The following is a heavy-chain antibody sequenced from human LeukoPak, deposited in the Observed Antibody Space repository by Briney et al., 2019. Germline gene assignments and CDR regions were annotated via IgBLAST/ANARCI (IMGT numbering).Heavy chain of an antibody. Sequence: GGSLRLSCAASGFTLSSYDMHWVRQVTGKGLEWVSAIGVAGDTYYPGSVKGQFIIIRENAKNSLYLQMNSLRVEDTAVYYCARDRHGMAVWGQGTTVVVSS. J-gene: IGHJ6*02. CDR2: IGVAGDT. V-gene: IGHV3-13*01. CDR3: ARDRHGMAV. CDR1: GFTLSSYD.